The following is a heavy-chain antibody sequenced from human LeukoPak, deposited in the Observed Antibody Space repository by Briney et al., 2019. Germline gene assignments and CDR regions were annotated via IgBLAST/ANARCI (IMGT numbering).Heavy chain of an antibody. CDR1: GGSISSGDYY. CDR3: ARGRNSKSYSELEY. CDR2: IYYSGST. V-gene: IGHV4-30-4*01. D-gene: IGHD3-10*01. Sequence: SQTLSLTCTVSGGSISSGDYYWSWTRQPPGKGLEWVGYIYYSGSTYYTPSLRGRVTISVDTSKNQFSLNLSSVTAADTAVYYCARGRNSKSYSELEYWGQGTLVTVSS. J-gene: IGHJ4*02.